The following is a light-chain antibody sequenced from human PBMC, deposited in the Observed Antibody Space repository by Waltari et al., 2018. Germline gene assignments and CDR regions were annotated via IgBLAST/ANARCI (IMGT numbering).Light chain of an antibody. Sequence: SYVLTQPPSVSVAPGQTARITCGGDNIGSKSVHWYQQKPGQAPVLAVYDDTDRPPGIPGRFSGSNSGNTASLTISRVEGGDEADYFCQVWDNDSNDFGGGTKQTVL. V-gene: IGLV3-21*02. J-gene: IGLJ2*01. CDR2: DDT. CDR1: NIGSKS. CDR3: QVWDNDSND.